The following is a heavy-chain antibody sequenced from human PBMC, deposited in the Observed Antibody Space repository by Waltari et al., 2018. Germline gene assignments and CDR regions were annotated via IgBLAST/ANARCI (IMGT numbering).Heavy chain of an antibody. CDR1: GRICSRDA. CDR2: TIPILGIT. V-gene: IGHV1-69*04. Sequence: QVQLVQSGSEVTKPAFSVMVLCKASGRICSRDAISWVRQAPGQGLEWMGGTIPILGITNYAQKYQGRVTISADESTSTAYMELSSLRPEDTAVYYCARTVTPGDYYYYYMDVWGKGTTVTISS. J-gene: IGHJ6*03. D-gene: IGHD4-17*01. CDR3: ARTVTPGDYYYYYMDV.